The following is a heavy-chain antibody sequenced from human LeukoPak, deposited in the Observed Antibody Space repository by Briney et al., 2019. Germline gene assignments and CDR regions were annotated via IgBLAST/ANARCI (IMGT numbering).Heavy chain of an antibody. D-gene: IGHD3-16*02. J-gene: IGHJ4*02. CDR2: ISSSGSTI. Sequence: PGGSLRLSCAASGFTFSSYDMNWVRQAPGKGLEWVSYISSSGSTIYYADSVKGRSTISRDNAKNSLYLQMNSLRAEDTAVYYCAQWDVWGSYLSYWGQGTLVTVSS. V-gene: IGHV3-48*03. CDR3: AQWDVWGSYLSY. CDR1: GFTFSSYD.